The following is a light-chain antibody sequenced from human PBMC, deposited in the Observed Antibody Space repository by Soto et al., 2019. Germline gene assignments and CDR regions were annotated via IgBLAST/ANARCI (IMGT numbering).Light chain of an antibody. J-gene: IGKJ4*01. V-gene: IGKV3-20*01. CDR2: GAS. Sequence: PGERATLSCRANQTITNNYFAWYQQKHGQAPRLLLYGASSRATGIPVRFSGSGSGTDFTLTITRLEPEDFAVYYCHQYGSSVLTFGGGTTVEVK. CDR1: QTITNNY. CDR3: HQYGSSVLT.